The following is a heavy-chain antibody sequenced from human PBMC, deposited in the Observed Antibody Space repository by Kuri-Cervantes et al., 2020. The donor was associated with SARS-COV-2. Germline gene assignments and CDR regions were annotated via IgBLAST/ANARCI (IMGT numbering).Heavy chain of an antibody. V-gene: IGHV3-21*01. Sequence: GGSLRLSCAASGFTFSSYSMNWVRQAPGKGLEWVSSISSSSSYIYYADSVKGRFTISRDNAKNSLYLQMNSLRAEDTAVYYCARDWGELGIPDYWGQGTLVTVSS. CDR2: ISSSSSYI. J-gene: IGHJ4*02. CDR1: GFTFSSYS. CDR3: ARDWGELGIPDY. D-gene: IGHD7-27*01.